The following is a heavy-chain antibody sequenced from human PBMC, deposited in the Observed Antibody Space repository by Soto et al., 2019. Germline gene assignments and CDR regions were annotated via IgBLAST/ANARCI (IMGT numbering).Heavy chain of an antibody. D-gene: IGHD6-19*01. CDR2: VSHDGRNT. J-gene: IGHJ4*02. CDR1: GFTFSDYA. V-gene: IGHV3-30*18. CDR3: AKGGRQWLVTSDFNY. Sequence: VQLVESGGGVVQPGRSLRLSCAASGFTFSDYAMHWVRQAPGKGLEWVAVVSHDGRNTHYADSVKGRFTISRDSSKNTVSLEMTSLRAEHPAVYYCAKGGRQWLVTSDFNYWGQGALVTVSS.